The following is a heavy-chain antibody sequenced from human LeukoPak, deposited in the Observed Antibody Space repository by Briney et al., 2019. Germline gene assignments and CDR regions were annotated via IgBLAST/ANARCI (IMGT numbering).Heavy chain of an antibody. CDR3: ARDGGSGSYFDYYYYYGMDV. J-gene: IGHJ6*04. CDR2: ISAYNGNT. Sequence: ASVKVSCKASGYTFTSYGISWVRQAPGQGLEWMGWISAYNGNTNYAQKLQGRVTMTTDTSTSTAYMERRSLRSDDTAVYYCARDGGSGSYFDYYYYYGMDVWGKGTTVTVSS. V-gene: IGHV1-18*04. D-gene: IGHD3-10*01. CDR1: GYTFTSYG.